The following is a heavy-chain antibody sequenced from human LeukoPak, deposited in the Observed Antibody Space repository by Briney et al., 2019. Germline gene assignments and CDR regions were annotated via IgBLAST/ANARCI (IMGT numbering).Heavy chain of an antibody. CDR3: ARGPHYDILTGYSTPFDL. CDR1: GFTFSSYS. CDR2: ISSSSSTI. J-gene: IGHJ2*01. V-gene: IGHV3-48*04. Sequence: GGSLRLSCAASGFTFSSYSMNWVRQAPGKGLEWVSYISSSSSTIYYADSVKGRFTISRDNAKNSLYLQMNSLRAEDTAVYYCARGPHYDILTGYSTPFDLWGRGTLVTVSS. D-gene: IGHD3-9*01.